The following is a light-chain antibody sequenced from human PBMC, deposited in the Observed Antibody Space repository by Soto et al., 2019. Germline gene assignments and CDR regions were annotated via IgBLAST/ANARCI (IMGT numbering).Light chain of an antibody. CDR3: QTWGTGFWV. CDR2: LNSDGSH. Sequence: QLVLTQSPSASASLGASVKLTCTLSSGHSRYAIAWHQQQPEKGPRHLMKLNSDGSHSKGDGIPDRFSGSSSGAERYLTISSLQSEDEADYYCQTWGTGFWVFGGGTKLTVL. J-gene: IGLJ3*02. V-gene: IGLV4-69*01. CDR1: SGHSRYA.